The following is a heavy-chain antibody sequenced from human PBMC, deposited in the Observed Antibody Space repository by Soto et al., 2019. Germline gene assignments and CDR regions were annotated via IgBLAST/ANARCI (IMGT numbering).Heavy chain of an antibody. Sequence: QFQLVQSGAEVKKPGASVKVSCKASGYTFTTYDISWVRQAPGQGLEWMGRISAYNGNTNYAQKLQGRVTMTTDTPTSKAYMEVRSLGSDDTAVYYCARVGGYCSSTTCYRWFDPWGQGTLVTVSS. V-gene: IGHV1-18*04. CDR3: ARVGGYCSSTTCYRWFDP. CDR2: ISAYNGNT. J-gene: IGHJ5*02. CDR1: GYTFTTYD. D-gene: IGHD2-2*01.